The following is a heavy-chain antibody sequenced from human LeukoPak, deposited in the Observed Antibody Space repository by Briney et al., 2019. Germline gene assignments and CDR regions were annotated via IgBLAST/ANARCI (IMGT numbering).Heavy chain of an antibody. V-gene: IGHV5-51*01. CDR2: IYPGDSDT. D-gene: IGHD3-10*01. CDR1: GYSFTTYW. J-gene: IGHJ4*02. CDR3: ARLGTYWSNYYFEY. Sequence: GEPLKISCQGSGYSFTTYWIGWVRQMPGKGLESMGIIYPGDSDTRYSPSFQGQVTISADKSINTAYLQWSSLKASDTAMYYCARLGTYWSNYYFEYWGQGTLVTVSS.